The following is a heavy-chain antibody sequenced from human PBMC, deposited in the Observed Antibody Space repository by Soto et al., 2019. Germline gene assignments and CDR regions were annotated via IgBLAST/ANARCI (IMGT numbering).Heavy chain of an antibody. J-gene: IGHJ4*02. V-gene: IGHV3-7*01. CDR2: IKQDGSGK. CDR3: ARGGVVITTVVDY. Sequence: PGGSLRLSCAASGFTFSSYWMSWVRQAPGKGLEWVANIKQDGSGKYYVDSVKGRFTISRDNAKNSLYLQMNSLRAEDTAVYYCARGGVVITTVVDYWGQGTLVTVSS. D-gene: IGHD3-22*01. CDR1: GFTFSSYW.